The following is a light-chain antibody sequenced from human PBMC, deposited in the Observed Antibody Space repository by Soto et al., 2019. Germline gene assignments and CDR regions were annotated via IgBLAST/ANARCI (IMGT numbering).Light chain of an antibody. CDR2: DVS. Sequence: QYALTQPASVSGSPGQSITISCTGSSSDVGDYNYVAWYQQHPDKAPKLMIFDVSSRPSGVSNRFSGSKSGSTASLTISGLQAEDEADYFCSSYSSSGTLYVFGTGTKVTVL. CDR3: SSYSSSGTLYV. V-gene: IGLV2-14*03. J-gene: IGLJ1*01. CDR1: SSDVGDYNY.